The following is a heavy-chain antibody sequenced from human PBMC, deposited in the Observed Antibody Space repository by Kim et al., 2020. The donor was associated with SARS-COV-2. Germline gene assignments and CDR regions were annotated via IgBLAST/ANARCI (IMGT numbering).Heavy chain of an antibody. CDR3: ARDLLVGATSYGMDV. CDR1: GFTFSSYG. CDR2: IWYDGSNK. V-gene: IGHV3-33*01. J-gene: IGHJ6*02. Sequence: GGSLRLSCAASGFTFSSYGMHWVRQAPGKGLEWVAVIWYDGSNKYYADSVTGRFTISRDNSKNTMYLQMNSLRAEDTAVYYCARDLLVGATSYGMDVWGQGTTVTVSS. D-gene: IGHD1-26*01.